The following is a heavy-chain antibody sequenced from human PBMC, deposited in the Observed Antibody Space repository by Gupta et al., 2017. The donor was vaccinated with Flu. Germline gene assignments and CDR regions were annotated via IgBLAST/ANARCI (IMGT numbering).Heavy chain of an antibody. CDR1: GFPFSSYW. D-gene: IGHD6-19*01. CDR2: INSDGSST. Sequence: EVQLVESGGGLVQPGGSLRLPCAASGFPFSSYWMHWVRQAPGKGLVWVSRINSDGSSTSYADSVKGRFTISRDNAKNTLYLQMNSLRAEDTAVYYCARIAVADYFDYWGQGTLVTVSS. V-gene: IGHV3-74*01. CDR3: ARIAVADYFDY. J-gene: IGHJ4*02.